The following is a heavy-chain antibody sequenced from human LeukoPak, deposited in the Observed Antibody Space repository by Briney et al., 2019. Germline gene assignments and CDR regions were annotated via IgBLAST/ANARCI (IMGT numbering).Heavy chain of an antibody. CDR3: ARLGVTIFGVADSPDY. V-gene: IGHV5-51*01. CDR1: GYSFTSYW. Sequence: GESLKISCKGSGYSFTSYWNGWVRQMPGKGLEGMGIIYPGDSDTSYSPSFQGQVTISADKSISTAYLQWSSLKASDTAMYYCARLGVTIFGVADSPDYWGQGTLVTVSS. J-gene: IGHJ4*02. CDR2: IYPGDSDT. D-gene: IGHD3-3*01.